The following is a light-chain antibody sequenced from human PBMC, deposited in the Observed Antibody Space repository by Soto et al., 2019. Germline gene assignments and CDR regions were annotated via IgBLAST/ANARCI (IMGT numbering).Light chain of an antibody. J-gene: IGKJ1*01. V-gene: IGKV3-11*01. CDR2: DAS. Sequence: EIVLTQSPATLSLSPGERATLSCRASQSVSSYLAWYQQKPGQAPRLLIYDASNMATGIPARFSGSGSGTDFTLTISSLEPEDFAVYYCHQRINWPRTFGQGTKVEIK. CDR3: HQRINWPRT. CDR1: QSVSSY.